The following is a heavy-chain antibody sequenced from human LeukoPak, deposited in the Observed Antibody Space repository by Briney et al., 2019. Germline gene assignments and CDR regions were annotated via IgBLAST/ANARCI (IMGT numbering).Heavy chain of an antibody. Sequence: PGGSLRLSCAASGFTFSSYGMSWVRQAPGKGLEWVSAISGSGVGTYYADSVKGRFTISRDNSKNTLYLQMNSLRAEDTAVYYCAKLGKTENHYGSGRFSYYYYMDVWGKGTTVTISS. J-gene: IGHJ6*03. V-gene: IGHV3-23*01. CDR1: GFTFSSYG. CDR3: AKLGKTENHYGSGRFSYYYYMDV. D-gene: IGHD3-10*01. CDR2: ISGSGVGT.